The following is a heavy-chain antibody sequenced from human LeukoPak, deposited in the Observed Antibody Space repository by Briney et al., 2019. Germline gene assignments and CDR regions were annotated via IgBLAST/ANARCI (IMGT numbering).Heavy chain of an antibody. J-gene: IGHJ4*02. Sequence: AGGSLRLSCAASGLTFSDYYMTWIRQAPGKGLEWVSSISGTGTTIYSADSVRGRFTVSRDNARNSLFLHMNSLGAEDTAVYYCAVQITMIVVVPYFDYWGQGTLVTVSS. CDR2: ISGTGTTI. CDR3: AVQITMIVVVPYFDY. CDR1: GLTFSDYY. D-gene: IGHD3-22*01. V-gene: IGHV3-11*04.